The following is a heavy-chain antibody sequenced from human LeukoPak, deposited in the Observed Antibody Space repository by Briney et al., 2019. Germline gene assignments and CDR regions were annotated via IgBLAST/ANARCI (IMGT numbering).Heavy chain of an antibody. V-gene: IGHV4-34*01. Sequence: SETLSLTCAVYGGSFSGYYWSWIRQPPGKGLEWIGENNHSGSTNYNPSLKSRVTISVDTSKNQFSLKLSSVTAADTAVYYCARALQAGYYYYYMDVWGKGTTVTVSS. CDR1: GGSFSGYY. D-gene: IGHD6-13*01. CDR2: NNHSGST. J-gene: IGHJ6*03. CDR3: ARALQAGYYYYYMDV.